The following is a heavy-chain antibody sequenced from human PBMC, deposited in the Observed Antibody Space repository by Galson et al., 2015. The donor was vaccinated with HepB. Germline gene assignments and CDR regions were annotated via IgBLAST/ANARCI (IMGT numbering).Heavy chain of an antibody. CDR2: ISYDGSNK. J-gene: IGHJ6*02. D-gene: IGHD6-19*01. CDR3: AKDTGDRGSGPTRYGMDV. Sequence: SLRLSCAASGFTFSSYGMHWVRQAPGKGLEWVAVISYDGSNKYYADSVKGRFTISRDNSKNTLYLQMNSLRAEDTAVYYCAKDTGDRGSGPTRYGMDVWGQGTTVTVSS. CDR1: GFTFSSYG. V-gene: IGHV3-30*18.